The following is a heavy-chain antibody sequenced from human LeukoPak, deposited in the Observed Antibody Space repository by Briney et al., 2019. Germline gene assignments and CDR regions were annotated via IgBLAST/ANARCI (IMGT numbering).Heavy chain of an antibody. V-gene: IGHV3-30-3*01. CDR2: ISYDGSNK. CDR3: ARDVRMDV. Sequence: GGSLRLSWAASGFTFSSYAMHWVRQAPGKGLEWVAVISYDGSNKYYADSVKGRFTISRDNSKNTLYLQMNSLRAEDTAVYYCARDVRMDVWGQGTTVTVSS. CDR1: GFTFSSYA. J-gene: IGHJ6*02.